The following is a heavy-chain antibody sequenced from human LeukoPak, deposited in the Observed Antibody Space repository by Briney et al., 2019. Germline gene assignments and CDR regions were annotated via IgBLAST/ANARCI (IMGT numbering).Heavy chain of an antibody. V-gene: IGHV4-59*01. J-gene: IGHJ4*02. Sequence: PSETLSLTCTVSGGSISSYYWSWIRQPPGKGLEWIGYIYYTGRTNYNPSLKSRATISVDTSKNQFSLNLSSVTAADTAVYYCARGRVSGSYLRAFNYWGQGTLVTVSS. D-gene: IGHD1-26*01. CDR2: IYYTGRT. CDR1: GGSISSYY. CDR3: ARGRVSGSYLRAFNY.